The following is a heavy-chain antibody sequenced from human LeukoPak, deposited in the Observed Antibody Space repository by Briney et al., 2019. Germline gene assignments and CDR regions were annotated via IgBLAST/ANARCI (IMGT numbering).Heavy chain of an antibody. V-gene: IGHV1-69*13. D-gene: IGHD2-2*01. CDR2: IIPIFGTA. CDR3: AREMGCSSTSCPAGGFDH. J-gene: IGHJ4*02. Sequence: GASVKVSCKASGGTFSSYAISWVRQAPGQGLEWMGGIIPIFGTANYAQKFQGRVTITADESTSTAYMELSSLRSEDTAVYYCAREMGCSSTSCPAGGFDHWGQGTLVTVSS. CDR1: GGTFSSYA.